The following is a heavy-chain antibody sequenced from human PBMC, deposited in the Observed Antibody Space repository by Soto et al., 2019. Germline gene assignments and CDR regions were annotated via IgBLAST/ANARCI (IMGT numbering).Heavy chain of an antibody. D-gene: IGHD4-17*01. CDR3: ARAPTVTPFDY. CDR2: ISSSGNAI. V-gene: IGHV3-48*03. J-gene: IGHJ4*02. Sequence: GGSLRLSCAASGFTFSIYEMNWVRQAPGKGLEWVSYISSSGNAIYYADSVKGRFTISRDNARNSLYLQTNSLRAEDTAVYYCARAPTVTPFDYWGRGTLVTVSS. CDR1: GFTFSIYE.